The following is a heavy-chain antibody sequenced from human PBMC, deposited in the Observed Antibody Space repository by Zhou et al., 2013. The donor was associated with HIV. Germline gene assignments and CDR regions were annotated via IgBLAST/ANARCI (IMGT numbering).Heavy chain of an antibody. Sequence: QVQLVQSGAEVKKPGSSVKVSCKVSGGTVSSYAINWVRQAPGLGLEWMGGIIPMFDTANYAQNFLGKVTITTDESTSTTYMELNSLRSEDTAVYYCARDLEAYCGGDCWKNWFDPWGQGTLVTVSS. V-gene: IGHV1-69*05. D-gene: IGHD2-21*01. CDR2: IIPMFDTA. CDR3: ARDLEAYCGGDCWKNWFDP. J-gene: IGHJ5*02. CDR1: GGTVSSYA.